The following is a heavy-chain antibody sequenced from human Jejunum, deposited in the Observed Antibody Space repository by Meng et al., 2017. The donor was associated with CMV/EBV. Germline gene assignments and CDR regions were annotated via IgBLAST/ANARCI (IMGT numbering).Heavy chain of an antibody. CDR3: AASSSSWYQNWFDP. CDR2: IKPNTGSI. V-gene: IGHV1-2*02. D-gene: IGHD6-13*01. CDR1: GYTFGGNY. Sequence: VHLVQSGGEVKKPGASVKVSCKASGYTFGGNYIHWVRQAPGQGLEYMGWIKPNTGSIKYVEKFQGRVTMTTDTSTSTAYMELRSLRSDDTAVYYCAASSSSWYQNWFDPWGQGTLVTVSS. J-gene: IGHJ5*02.